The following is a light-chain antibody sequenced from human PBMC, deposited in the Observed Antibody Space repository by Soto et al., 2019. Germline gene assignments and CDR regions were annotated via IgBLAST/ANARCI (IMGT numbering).Light chain of an antibody. V-gene: IGLV1-44*01. J-gene: IGLJ1*01. CDR2: TNN. Sequence: SVLTQPPSASATPGQRVTISCSGSNSNIGTNTVNWYQQLPGTAPRLLIYTNNQRPSGVPQRFSGSKTGTSASLAIGGLQSEDGADYYCAAWDDSLGAYVFGTGTKV. CDR1: NSNIGTNT. CDR3: AAWDDSLGAYV.